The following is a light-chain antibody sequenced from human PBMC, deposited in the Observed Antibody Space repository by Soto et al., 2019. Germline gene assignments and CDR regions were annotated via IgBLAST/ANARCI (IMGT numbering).Light chain of an antibody. CDR2: DVS. J-gene: IGLJ1*01. CDR1: SSDVGGYNY. V-gene: IGLV2-14*01. CDR3: SSYTSSSTLV. Sequence: QSALTQPASVSGSPGQSITISCTGTSSDVGGYNYVSWYQQHPGKAPKLMIYDVSNRPSGVSNRFSGSKSGNTASLPISGLQAEEEADYDCSSYTSSSTLVFGTGTKLTVL.